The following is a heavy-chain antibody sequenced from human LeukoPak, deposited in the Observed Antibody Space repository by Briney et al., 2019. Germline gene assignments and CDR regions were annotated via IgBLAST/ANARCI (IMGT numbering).Heavy chain of an antibody. Sequence: GASVKVSRKASGGTFSSYAISWVRQAPGQGLEWMGGIIPIFGTANYAQKFQGRVTITADKSTSTAYMELSSLRSEDTAVYYCARVGYGSSWPFGCCGQGTLVIVSS. J-gene: IGHJ4*02. CDR1: GGTFSSYA. V-gene: IGHV1-69*06. CDR3: ARVGYGSSWPFGC. CDR2: IIPIFGTA. D-gene: IGHD6-13*01.